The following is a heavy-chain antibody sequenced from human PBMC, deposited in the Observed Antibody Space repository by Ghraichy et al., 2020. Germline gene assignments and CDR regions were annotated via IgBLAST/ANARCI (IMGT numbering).Heavy chain of an antibody. CDR3: ARGALIAAAEHYYYYYGMDV. CDR1: GFTFDDYG. CDR2: INWNGGST. J-gene: IGHJ6*02. Sequence: GVLNISCAASGFTFDDYGMSWVRQAPGKGLEWVSGINWNGGSTGYADSVKGRFTISRDNAKNSLYLQMNSLRAEDTALYYCARGALIAAAEHYYYYYGMDVWGQGTTVTVSS. V-gene: IGHV3-20*04. D-gene: IGHD6-13*01.